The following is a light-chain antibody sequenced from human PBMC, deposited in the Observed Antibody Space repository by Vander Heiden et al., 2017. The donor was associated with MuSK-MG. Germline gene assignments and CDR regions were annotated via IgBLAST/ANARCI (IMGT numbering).Light chain of an antibody. CDR2: DDD. CDR1: SCSIVDNY. J-gene: IGLJ2*01. Sequence: NFMLTQPHSVSGSPGKTVTISRTRSSCSIVDNYGHWYQQRPGSSPTTVIADDDQRPSGVPDRCSGSIDISSNSASLTISGLKTEDEADYYCQSYDTTNRVVFGGGTKLTVL. CDR3: QSYDTTNRVV. V-gene: IGLV6-57*01.